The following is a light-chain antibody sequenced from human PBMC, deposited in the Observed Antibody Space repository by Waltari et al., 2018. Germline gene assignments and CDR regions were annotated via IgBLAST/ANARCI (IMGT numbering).Light chain of an antibody. J-gene: IGKJ2*01. CDR1: QSVSYISNKKNY. CDR3: QQYYSTPYT. Sequence: DIVLTQSPDSLAVSLGERATINCKSSQSVSYISNKKNYFACHQQKPSKPPKLLLYLASARESGVPDRVSGSGSGTDFTLTISTLQAEDVAIYYCQQYYSTPYTFGQGTKLEIK. CDR2: LAS. V-gene: IGKV4-1*01.